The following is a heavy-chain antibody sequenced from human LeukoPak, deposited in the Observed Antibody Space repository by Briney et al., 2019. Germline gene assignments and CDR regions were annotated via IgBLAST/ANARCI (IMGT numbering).Heavy chain of an antibody. CDR3: ARAHRLYSSSWYGNGDFDY. Sequence: GASVKVSCKASGYTFTSYGISWVRQAPGQGLEWMGWISVYNGNTNYAQKLQGRVTMTTDTSTSTAYMEVRSLRSDDTAVYYCARAHRLYSSSWYGNGDFDYWGQGTLATVSS. CDR2: ISVYNGNT. CDR1: GYTFTSYG. V-gene: IGHV1-18*01. J-gene: IGHJ4*02. D-gene: IGHD6-13*01.